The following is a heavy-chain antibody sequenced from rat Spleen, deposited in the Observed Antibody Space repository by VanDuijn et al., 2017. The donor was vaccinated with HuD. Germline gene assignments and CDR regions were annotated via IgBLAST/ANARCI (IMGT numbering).Heavy chain of an antibody. CDR3: VREKFGVDY. CDR1: GFNFNDYW. D-gene: IGHD4-3*01. Sequence: EVKLVESGGGLVQPGRSLRLSCAASGFNFNDYWMGWVRQAPGKGLEWIGELNKDSRTIKYSPSLKDKFTVSRDNARNTLYLQMSKLGSEDTAIYYCVREKFGVDYWGQGVLVTVSS. V-gene: IGHV4-2*01. CDR2: LNKDSRTI. J-gene: IGHJ2*01.